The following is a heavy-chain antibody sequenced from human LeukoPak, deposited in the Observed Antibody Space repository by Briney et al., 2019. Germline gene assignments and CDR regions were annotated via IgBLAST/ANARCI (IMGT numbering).Heavy chain of an antibody. CDR1: GGTFISYA. Sequence: SVKVSCKASGGTFISYAISWVRQAPGQGLEWMGGIIPIFGTANYAQKFQGRVTITADESTSTAYMELSSLRSEDTAVYYCARDRRRGTTNWFDPWGQGTLVTVSS. V-gene: IGHV1-69*01. J-gene: IGHJ5*02. D-gene: IGHD1-7*01. CDR3: ARDRRRGTTNWFDP. CDR2: IIPIFGTA.